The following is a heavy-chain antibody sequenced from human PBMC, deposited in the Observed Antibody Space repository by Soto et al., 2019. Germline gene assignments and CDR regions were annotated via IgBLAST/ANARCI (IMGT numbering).Heavy chain of an antibody. J-gene: IGHJ6*02. CDR2: ISGDGIST. CDR3: EREVWRTVPTDACYHYYYDGMDV. CDR1: GFTFSSFA. Sequence: EVQLLESGGGLEQPGGSLRLSCAVSGFTFSSFAMTWVRQAPGKGLEWVSGISGDGISTYYTDSVKGRFTISRDNSKNTLYLQINNLRVENTAVYFCEREVWRTVPTDACYHYYYDGMDVWGQGTTVTVSS. D-gene: IGHD4-17*01. V-gene: IGHV3-23*01.